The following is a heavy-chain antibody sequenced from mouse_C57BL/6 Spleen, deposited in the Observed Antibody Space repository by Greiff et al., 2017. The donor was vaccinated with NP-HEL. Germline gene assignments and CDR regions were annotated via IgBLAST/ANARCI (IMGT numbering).Heavy chain of an antibody. CDR2: IYPGDGDT. V-gene: IGHV1-82*01. J-gene: IGHJ4*01. CDR3: ADAYAMDY. CDR1: GYAFSSSW. Sequence: VKPGASVKISCKASGYAFSSSWMNWVKQRPGKGLEWIGRIYPGDGDTNYNGKFKGKATLTADKSSSTAYMQLSSLTSEDSAVYFCADAYAMDYWGQGTSVTVSS.